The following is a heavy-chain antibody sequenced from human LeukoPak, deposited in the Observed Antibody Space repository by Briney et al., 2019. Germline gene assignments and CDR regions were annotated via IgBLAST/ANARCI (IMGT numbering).Heavy chain of an antibody. D-gene: IGHD1-26*01. V-gene: IGHV3-21*04. Sequence: GGSLRLSCAASGFTFSSYSMNWVRQAPGKGLEWVSSISSSSSYIYYADSVKGRFTISRDNSKNTLYLQMNSLRAEDTAVYYCARDLGTVDAFDIWGQGTMVTVSS. CDR3: ARDLGTVDAFDI. J-gene: IGHJ3*02. CDR1: GFTFSSYS. CDR2: ISSSSSYI.